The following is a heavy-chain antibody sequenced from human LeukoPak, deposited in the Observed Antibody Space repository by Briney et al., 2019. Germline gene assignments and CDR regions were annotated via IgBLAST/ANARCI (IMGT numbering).Heavy chain of an antibody. D-gene: IGHD2-2*03. V-gene: IGHV3-53*01. Sequence: GGSLRLSCAASGFTVSSNYMSWVRQAPGKGLEWVSVIYSGGSTYYADSVKGRFTISRDNSKNTLYLQMNSLRAEDTAVYYCARDEVGYCSSTSCSKGAFDIRGQGTMVAVSS. CDR2: IYSGGST. CDR1: GFTVSSNY. CDR3: ARDEVGYCSSTSCSKGAFDI. J-gene: IGHJ3*02.